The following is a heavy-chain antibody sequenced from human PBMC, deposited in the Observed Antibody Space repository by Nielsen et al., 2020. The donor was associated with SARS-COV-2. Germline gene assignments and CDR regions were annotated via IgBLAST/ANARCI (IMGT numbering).Heavy chain of an antibody. CDR1: GFTFSSYS. CDR2: ISSSSSYI. Sequence: GESLKISCAAAGFTFSSYSMNWVRQAPGKGLEWVSSISSSSSYIYYADSVKGRFTISTYNAKNSLYLQMNSLRAEDTAVYYCARDLNSSGWSYYYYGMDVWGQGTTVTVSS. J-gene: IGHJ6*02. D-gene: IGHD6-19*01. CDR3: ARDLNSSGWSYYYYGMDV. V-gene: IGHV3-21*01.